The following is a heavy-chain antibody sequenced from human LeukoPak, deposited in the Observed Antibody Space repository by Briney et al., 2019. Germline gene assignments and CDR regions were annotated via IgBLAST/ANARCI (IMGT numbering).Heavy chain of an antibody. CDR3: AGYHVYGVTTPPLGY. Sequence: PSETLSLTCTVSGGSISSGGYYWSWIRQPPGKGLEWIEYIYHSGSTYYNPSLKSRVTISVDTSKNQFSLKLRFVTAADTAVYYCAGYHVYGVTTPPLGYWGQGTLVTVSS. V-gene: IGHV4-30-2*01. J-gene: IGHJ4*02. CDR2: IYHSGST. CDR1: GGSISSGGYY. D-gene: IGHD4-17*01.